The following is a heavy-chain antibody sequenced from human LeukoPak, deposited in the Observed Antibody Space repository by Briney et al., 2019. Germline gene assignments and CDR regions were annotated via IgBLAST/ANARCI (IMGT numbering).Heavy chain of an antibody. CDR3: ARIGGSYSSYYGMDV. CDR2: IIPIFGTA. CDR1: GGTFSSYA. J-gene: IGHJ6*02. Sequence: EASVKVSCKASGGTFSSYAISWVRQAPGQGLEWMGGIIPIFGTANYAQKFQGRVTITADESTSTAYMELSSLRSEDTAVYYCARIGGSYSSYYGMDVWAKGPRSPSP. D-gene: IGHD1-26*01. V-gene: IGHV1-69*13.